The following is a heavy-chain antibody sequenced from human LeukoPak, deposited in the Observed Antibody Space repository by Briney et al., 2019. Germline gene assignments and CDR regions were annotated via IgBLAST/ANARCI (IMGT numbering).Heavy chain of an antibody. D-gene: IGHD2-21*01. CDR1: GFTFTSYY. V-gene: IGHV1-46*03. Sequence: ASVTVSCKASGFTFTSYYMHWVRQAPGQGLEWMGIINPSGGSTSYPQKFQGRVTMTRDTSTSTVYMELSRLRSEDTAVYYCACVVRGAFDIWGQGTLVTVSS. CDR2: INPSGGST. J-gene: IGHJ3*02. CDR3: ACVVRGAFDI.